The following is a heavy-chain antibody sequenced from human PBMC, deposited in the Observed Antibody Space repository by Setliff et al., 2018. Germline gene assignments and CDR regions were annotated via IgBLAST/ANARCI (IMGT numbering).Heavy chain of an antibody. D-gene: IGHD6-19*01. V-gene: IGHV4-39*07. CDR2: IYYSGST. J-gene: IGHJ6*02. CDR3: ARVSQYSSGWYYYYYYGMDV. CDR1: GGSISSSSYY. Sequence: LSLTCTVSGGSISSSSYYWGWIRQPPGKGLEWIGSIYYSGSTYYNPSLKSRVTISVDASKNQFSLKLSSVTAADTAVYYCARVSQYSSGWYYYYYYGMDVWGQGTTVTVSS.